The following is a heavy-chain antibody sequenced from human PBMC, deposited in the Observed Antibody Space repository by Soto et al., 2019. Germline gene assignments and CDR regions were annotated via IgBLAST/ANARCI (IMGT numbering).Heavy chain of an antibody. Sequence: QVLLVQSGAEVTKPGASVEVSCKASGYTFTGYFLHWVRQAPGQGLEYMGWINPNTGGTHYAQKFQGRLTMTRDTSISTACMELRRLTSDETAVYYCARSTSTIGARPDYWGQGTLVTVSS. CDR3: ARSTSTIGARPDY. J-gene: IGHJ4*02. CDR1: GYTFTGYF. CDR2: INPNTGGT. D-gene: IGHD6-6*01. V-gene: IGHV1-2*02.